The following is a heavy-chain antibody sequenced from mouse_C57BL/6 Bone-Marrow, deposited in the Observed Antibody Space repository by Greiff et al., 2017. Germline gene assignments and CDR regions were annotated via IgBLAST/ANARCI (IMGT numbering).Heavy chain of an antibody. D-gene: IGHD1-1*01. CDR1: GFNIKDDY. V-gene: IGHV14-4*01. Sequence: VQLQQSGAELVRPGASVKLSCTASGFNIKDDYMHWVKQRPEQGLEWIGWIDPENGDTEYASKFQGKATITADTSSNTAYLQLSSLTSEDTAVYNCTTWGTTVVAPYYFDYWGQGTTLTVSS. CDR3: TTWGTTVVAPYYFDY. CDR2: IDPENGDT. J-gene: IGHJ2*01.